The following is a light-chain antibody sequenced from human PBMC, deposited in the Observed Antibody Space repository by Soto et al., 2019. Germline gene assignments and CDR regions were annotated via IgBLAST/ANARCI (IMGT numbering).Light chain of an antibody. CDR1: QSVSSSY. CDR2: GAS. V-gene: IGKV3-20*01. J-gene: IGKJ1*01. CDR3: QQFATVPRT. Sequence: EIVLTQSPGTLSLSPGERATLSCRASQSVSSSYLAWYQQKPGQAPRLLIYGASSRATGIPDRFSASGSGTDFTLTISRLEPEDFAVYYCQQFATVPRTFGQGTKVDIK.